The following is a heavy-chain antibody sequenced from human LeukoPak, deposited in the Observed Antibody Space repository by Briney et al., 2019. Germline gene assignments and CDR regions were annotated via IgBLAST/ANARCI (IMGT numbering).Heavy chain of an antibody. Sequence: GGSLRLSCAASGFTFRNYVIHWVRQAPGKGLEWVASINHNGNVNYYVDSVKGRFTISRDNAKNSLYLQMSNLRAEDTAVYFCARGGGLDVWGQGATVTVSS. CDR3: ARGGGLDV. V-gene: IGHV3-7*03. CDR1: GFTFRNYV. CDR2: INHNGNVN. J-gene: IGHJ6*02. D-gene: IGHD3-16*01.